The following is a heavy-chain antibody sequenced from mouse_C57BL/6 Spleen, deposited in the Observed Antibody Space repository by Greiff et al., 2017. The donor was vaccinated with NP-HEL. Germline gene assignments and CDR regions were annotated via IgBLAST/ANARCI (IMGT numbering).Heavy chain of an antibody. CDR2: ISSGSSTI. CDR1: GFTFSDYG. Sequence: EVKLVESGGGLVKPGGSLKLSCAASGFTFSDYGMHWVRQAPEKGLEWVAYISSGSSTIYYADTVKGRFTISRDNAKNTLFLQMTSLRSEDTAMYYCARSYGKKAMDYWGQGTSVTVSS. V-gene: IGHV5-17*01. J-gene: IGHJ4*01. D-gene: IGHD2-1*01. CDR3: ARSYGKKAMDY.